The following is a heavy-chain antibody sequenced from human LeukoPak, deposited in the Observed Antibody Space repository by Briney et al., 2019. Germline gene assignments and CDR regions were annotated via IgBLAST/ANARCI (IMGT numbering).Heavy chain of an antibody. CDR3: APKEIFGPFDY. V-gene: IGHV3-23*01. CDR2: ISGGGGNS. CDR1: GFTFSSYA. D-gene: IGHD3-3*01. Sequence: GGPLRLSCAASGFTFSSYAMSWLRQAPGKGLEWISAISGGGGNSYYADSMKGRFTISRDNSKNTLYLQMNSLRAEDAAVYYCAPKEIFGPFDYWGQGTLVTVSS. J-gene: IGHJ4*02.